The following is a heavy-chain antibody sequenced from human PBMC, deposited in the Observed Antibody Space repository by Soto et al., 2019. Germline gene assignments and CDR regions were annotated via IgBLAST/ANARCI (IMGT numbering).Heavy chain of an antibody. D-gene: IGHD6-19*01. J-gene: IGHJ6*02. CDR2: IIPIFGTA. CDR3: EAVADNYYYGLDV. V-gene: IGHV1-69*01. Sequence: QVQLVQSGAEVQKPGSSVKVSCKASGGTFSSYAISWVRQAPGQGLEWMGGIIPIFGTANYAQKFQGRVTITADESTSPAYMELSSLRSEDTAVYYCEAVADNYYYGLDVWGQGTTVTVSS. CDR1: GGTFSSYA.